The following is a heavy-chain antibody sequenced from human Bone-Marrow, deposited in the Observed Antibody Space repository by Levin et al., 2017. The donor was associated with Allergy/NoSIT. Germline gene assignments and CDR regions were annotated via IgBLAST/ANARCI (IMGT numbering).Heavy chain of an antibody. J-gene: IGHJ4*02. V-gene: IGHV5-51*01. CDR1: GYTFTSYW. CDR3: ARLRKMGATQSDLDC. D-gene: IGHD1-26*01. Sequence: ASVKVSCKGSGYTFTSYWIAWVRQMPGKGLEWMGIIYPGDSDTRYSPSFQGQVTISADKSISTAYLQWSGLKASDTAMYYCARLRKMGATQSDLDCWGQGTLVAVSS. CDR2: IYPGDSDT.